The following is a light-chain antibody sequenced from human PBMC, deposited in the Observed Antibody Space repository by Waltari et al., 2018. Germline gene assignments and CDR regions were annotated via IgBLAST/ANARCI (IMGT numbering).Light chain of an antibody. CDR2: RVS. CDR1: QSLLHNNGNTY. Sequence: DIVMTQTPLSLPVTRGERASISGRSSQSLLHNNGNTYLYWYLQKSGQPPRLLIYRVSNRFSGVPDRFSGSGSGTDFTLKISRVEAEDVGLYFCMQAVENPPTFGGGTKVEIK. J-gene: IGKJ4*01. V-gene: IGKV2-29*02. CDR3: MQAVENPPT.